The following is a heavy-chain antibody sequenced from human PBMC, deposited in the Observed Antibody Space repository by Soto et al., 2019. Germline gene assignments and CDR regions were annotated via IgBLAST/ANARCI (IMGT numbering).Heavy chain of an antibody. V-gene: IGHV3-21*06. D-gene: IGHD1-26*01. Sequence: EVQLVESGGGLVKPGGSLRLSCEASGFTFSSYSMNWVRQAPGKGLEWVSSISSSSNYIYHADSVKGRFTISRDNAKNALYLQMTGLRAEDTAVYYCARDLVGATIWGQGTLVTVSS. CDR3: ARDLVGATI. CDR2: ISSSSNYI. J-gene: IGHJ4*02. CDR1: GFTFSSYS.